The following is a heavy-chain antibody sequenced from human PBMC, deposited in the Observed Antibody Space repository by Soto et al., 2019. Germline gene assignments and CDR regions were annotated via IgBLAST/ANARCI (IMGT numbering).Heavy chain of an antibody. Sequence: SETLSLTCTVSGGSISSGGYYWSWIRQHPGKGLEWIGYIYYSGSTYYNPSLKSRVTISVDTSKNQFSLKLSSVTAADTAVYYCARDSGPKRRGDPYYFDYWGQGTLVTVYS. V-gene: IGHV4-31*03. J-gene: IGHJ4*02. CDR3: ARDSGPKRRGDPYYFDY. D-gene: IGHD2-21*02. CDR1: GGSISSGGYY. CDR2: IYYSGST.